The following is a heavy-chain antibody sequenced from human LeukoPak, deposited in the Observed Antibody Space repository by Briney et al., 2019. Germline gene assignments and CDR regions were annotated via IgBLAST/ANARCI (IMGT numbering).Heavy chain of an antibody. CDR2: ISGSGGST. Sequence: GGSLRLSCAASGFTFSSYAMSWVRQAPGKGLEWVSAISGSGGSTYYADSVKGRFTISRDNSKNTLYLQMNSLRAEDTAVYYCAKTSPYCSGGSCYPRIGYYYYGMDVWGQGTTVTVSS. V-gene: IGHV3-23*01. J-gene: IGHJ6*02. CDR3: AKTSPYCSGGSCYPRIGYYYYGMDV. D-gene: IGHD2-15*01. CDR1: GFTFSSYA.